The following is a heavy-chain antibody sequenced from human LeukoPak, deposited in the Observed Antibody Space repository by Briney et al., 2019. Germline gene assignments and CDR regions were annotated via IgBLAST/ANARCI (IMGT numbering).Heavy chain of an antibody. J-gene: IGHJ4*02. D-gene: IGHD2-21*02. CDR2: ISGSGGST. Sequence: PGGSLRLSCAASGFTFSSYAMSWVRQAPGKGLEWVSAISGSGGSTYYADSVKGRFTISRDNSKNTPYLQMNSLRAEDTAVYYCAKPPLDCGGDCYDVFDYWGQGTLVTVSS. V-gene: IGHV3-23*01. CDR1: GFTFSSYA. CDR3: AKPPLDCGGDCYDVFDY.